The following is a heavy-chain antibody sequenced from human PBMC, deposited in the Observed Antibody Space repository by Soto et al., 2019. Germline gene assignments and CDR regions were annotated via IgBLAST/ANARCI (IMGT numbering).Heavy chain of an antibody. V-gene: IGHV1-69*13. CDR2: IIPIFGTA. CDR1: GGTFSSYA. D-gene: IGHD1-1*01. CDR3: TTEGEYRLYYYGMDV. J-gene: IGHJ6*02. Sequence: ASVKVSCKASGGTFSSYAISWVRQAPGQGLEWMGGIIPIFGTANYAQKFQGRVTITADESTSTAYMELNSLKTEDTAVYYCTTEGEYRLYYYGMDVWGQGTTVTVSS.